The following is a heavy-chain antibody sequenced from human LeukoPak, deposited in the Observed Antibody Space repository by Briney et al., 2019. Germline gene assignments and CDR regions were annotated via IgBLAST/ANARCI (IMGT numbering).Heavy chain of an antibody. V-gene: IGHV1-46*01. Sequence: ASVKVSCKASGYTFSTYDIHWVRQAPGQGLEWMAIINPSVGGTSFAPQFQGRVTMTRDTSTSTVYMELSSLISEDTAVYYCASRLITAGVDYWGQGTLVTVAS. D-gene: IGHD3-16*01. CDR2: INPSVGGT. J-gene: IGHJ4*02. CDR3: ASRLITAGVDY. CDR1: GYTFSTYD.